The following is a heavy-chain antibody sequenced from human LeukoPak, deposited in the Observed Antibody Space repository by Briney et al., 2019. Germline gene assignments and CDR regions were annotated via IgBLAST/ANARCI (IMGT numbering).Heavy chain of an antibody. CDR1: GGAFTGYY. Sequence: PSETLSLTCAGSGGAFTGYYWSWIRQPPGKGLEWIGKLNHSGATNYNPHLKSRVTISVDTSKNQFSLRLTSVSAADTGVYSRAAPARGGIAVTGTFGDWGKGAQVTVSS. J-gene: IGHJ4*02. V-gene: IGHV4-34*01. D-gene: IGHD6-19*01. CDR2: LNHSGAT. CDR3: AAPARGGIAVTGTFGD.